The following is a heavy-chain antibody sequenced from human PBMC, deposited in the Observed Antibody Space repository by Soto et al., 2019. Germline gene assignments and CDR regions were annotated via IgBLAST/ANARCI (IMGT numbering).Heavy chain of an antibody. CDR3: VGGYSGGSPKGAFEL. J-gene: IGHJ3*01. CDR2: IYPGDSDT. Sequence: HGAALKISCRGSGYRFPSYWIGWVRQMPGQGLEWMGIIYPGDSDTRYSPSFQGQVTISADKSISTAYLQWSSLKASDTAMYYCVGGYSGGSPKGAFELCGQGTMVT. D-gene: IGHD2-15*01. CDR1: GYRFPSYW. V-gene: IGHV5-51*01.